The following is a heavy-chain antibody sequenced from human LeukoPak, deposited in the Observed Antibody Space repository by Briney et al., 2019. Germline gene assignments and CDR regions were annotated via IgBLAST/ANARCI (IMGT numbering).Heavy chain of an antibody. CDR1: GFTFSSYG. V-gene: IGHV3-33*01. D-gene: IGHD1-14*01. J-gene: IGHJ4*02. CDR3: ARENLFTGGFDY. CDR2: IWYDGSNK. Sequence: EGSLRLSCAASGFTFSSYGMHWVRQAPGKGLEWVAVIWYDGSNKYYADSVKGRFTISRDNSKNTLYLQMNSLRAEDTAVYYCARENLFTGGFDYWGQGTLVTVSS.